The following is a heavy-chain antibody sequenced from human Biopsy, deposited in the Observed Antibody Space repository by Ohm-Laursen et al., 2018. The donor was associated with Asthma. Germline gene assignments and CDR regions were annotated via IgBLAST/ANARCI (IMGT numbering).Heavy chain of an antibody. V-gene: IGHV4-59*01. Sequence: SETLSLTCSVSGGSISGYYWSWIRQAPGQGLEWIGYVSYSFEYSGSTTYNPSLKSRVTISVDTSKNQFSLTLSAVTASDTAIYYCSRNKIDDGIYFDDWGLGTLVTVSS. CDR2: VSYSFEYSGST. D-gene: IGHD4-23*01. CDR3: SRNKIDDGIYFDD. J-gene: IGHJ4*02. CDR1: GGSISGYY.